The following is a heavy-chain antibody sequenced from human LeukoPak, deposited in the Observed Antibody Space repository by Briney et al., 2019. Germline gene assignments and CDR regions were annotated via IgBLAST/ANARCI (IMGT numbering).Heavy chain of an antibody. CDR3: ACPGGGNSGGY. CDR2: ISSSSSYV. D-gene: IGHD4-23*01. CDR1: GFTFSSYS. J-gene: IGHJ4*02. Sequence: GGSLRLSCAASGFTFSSYSMNWVRQAPGKGLEWVSSISSSSSYVYYADSVKGRFTISRDNAKNSLYLRMNSLRAEDTAVYYCACPGGGNSGGYWGQGTLVTVSS. V-gene: IGHV3-21*01.